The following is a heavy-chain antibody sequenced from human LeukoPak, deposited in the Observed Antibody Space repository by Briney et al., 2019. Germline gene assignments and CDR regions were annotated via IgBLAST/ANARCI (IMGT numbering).Heavy chain of an antibody. CDR3: ARGSRRWLHQN. J-gene: IGHJ4*02. D-gene: IGHD5-24*01. V-gene: IGHV4-34*01. CDR2: INHSGST. Sequence: PSETLSLTCAVYGGSFSGYYWSWIRQPPGKGLEWIGEINHSGSTNYNPSLKSRVIISVDTSKNQFSLKLSSVTAADTAVYYCARGSRRWLHQNWGQGTLVTVSS. CDR1: GGSFSGYY.